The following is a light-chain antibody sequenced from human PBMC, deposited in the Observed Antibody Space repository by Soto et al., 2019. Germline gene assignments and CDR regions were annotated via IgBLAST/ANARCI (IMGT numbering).Light chain of an antibody. V-gene: IGKV1-9*01. Sequence: DIQLTQSPSFLYASVGDRVTITCRASQGISTFFAWYQQKPGKAPKLLIYAASTLHDGVPSRFGGSESWPEFTLPSRSLQPEDFATYFCHQLPTFPRTFGQGTKVEIK. J-gene: IGKJ1*01. CDR3: HQLPTFPRT. CDR1: QGISTF. CDR2: AAS.